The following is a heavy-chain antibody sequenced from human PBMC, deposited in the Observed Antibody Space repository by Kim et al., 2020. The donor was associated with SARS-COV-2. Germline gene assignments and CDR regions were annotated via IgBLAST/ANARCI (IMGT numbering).Heavy chain of an antibody. CDR1: GGSISSADYC. Sequence: SETLSLTCTVSGGSISSADYCWSWIRQPPGRGLEWIGYICYSGSTYYNPSLKSRLNISGDTSKSQFSLRLSSVTAADTAVYYCARAGGDYLDYWGQGTPVTVSS. CDR2: ICYSGST. D-gene: IGHD4-17*01. V-gene: IGHV4-30-4*01. CDR3: ARAGGDYLDY. J-gene: IGHJ4*02.